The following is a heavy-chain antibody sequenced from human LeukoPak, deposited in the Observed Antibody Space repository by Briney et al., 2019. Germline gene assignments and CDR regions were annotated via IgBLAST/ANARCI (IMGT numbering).Heavy chain of an antibody. V-gene: IGHV4-34*01. J-gene: IGHJ6*03. CDR3: ARSSTYYYYYMDV. CDR2: INHSGST. Sequence: SETLSLTCAVYGGSFSGYYWSWIRQPPGKGLEWIGEINHSGSTNYNPSLKSRVTISVDTSKNQFSLKLSSVTAADTAVYYCARSSTYYYYYMDVWGKGTTVTVSS. CDR1: GGSFSGYY. D-gene: IGHD5/OR15-5a*01.